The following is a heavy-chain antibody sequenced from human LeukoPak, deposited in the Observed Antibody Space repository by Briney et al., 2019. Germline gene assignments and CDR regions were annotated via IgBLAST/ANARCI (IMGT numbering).Heavy chain of an antibody. V-gene: IGHV1-69*02. Sequence: SVKFSCKASGDTCSKYTISWVRQAPGQGLEWMGGKFQGRITITADKSTSTVYMELSSLRSEDTAVYYCAGSHDSIEYSYRNPGAFHIWGQGTMVTVSS. CDR3: AGSHDSIEYSYRNPGAFHI. D-gene: IGHD3-22*01. CDR1: GDTCSKYT. J-gene: IGHJ3*02.